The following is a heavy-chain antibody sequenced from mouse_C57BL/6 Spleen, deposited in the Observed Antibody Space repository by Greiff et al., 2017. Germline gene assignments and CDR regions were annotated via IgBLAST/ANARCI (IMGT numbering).Heavy chain of an antibody. Sequence: VQLQQSGPELVKPGASVKISCKASGYSFTSYYIHWVKQRPGQGLEWIGWIYPGSGNTKYNEKFKGKATLTADTSSSTAYMQLSSLTSEDSAVYYCATEITTVPGYWGQGTSVTVSS. V-gene: IGHV1-66*01. D-gene: IGHD1-1*01. CDR1: GYSFTSYY. CDR2: IYPGSGNT. J-gene: IGHJ4*01. CDR3: ATEITTVPGY.